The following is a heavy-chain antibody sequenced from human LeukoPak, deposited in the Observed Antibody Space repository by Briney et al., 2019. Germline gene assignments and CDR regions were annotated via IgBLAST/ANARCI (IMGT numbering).Heavy chain of an antibody. J-gene: IGHJ4*02. CDR2: IRSKAYGGTT. Sequence: PGGSLRLSCTASGFTFGDYAMSWFRQAPGKGLEWLGFIRSKAYGGTTEYAASVKGRFTISRDDSKSIAHLQMNSLKTADTALYYCTLALYTTYYYDSSGYYPPPDYWGQGTLVTVSS. CDR3: TLALYTTYYYDSSGYYPPPDY. D-gene: IGHD3-22*01. CDR1: GFTFGDYA. V-gene: IGHV3-49*03.